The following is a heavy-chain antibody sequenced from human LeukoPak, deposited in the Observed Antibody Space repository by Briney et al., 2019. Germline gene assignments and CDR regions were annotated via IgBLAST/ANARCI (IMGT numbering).Heavy chain of an antibody. D-gene: IGHD6-19*01. CDR2: INHSGST. CDR1: GGSFSGYY. J-gene: IGHJ3*02. CDR3: ARMSLAVAGTSPVDAFDI. Sequence: KPSETLSLTCAVYGGSFSGYYWSWIRQPPGKELEWIGEINHSGSTNYNPSLKSRVTISVDTSKNQFSLKLSSVTAADTAVYYCARMSLAVAGTSPVDAFDIWGQGTMVTVSS. V-gene: IGHV4-34*01.